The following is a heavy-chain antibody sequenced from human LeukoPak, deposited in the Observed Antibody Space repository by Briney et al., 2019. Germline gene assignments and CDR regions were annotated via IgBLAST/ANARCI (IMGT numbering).Heavy chain of an antibody. J-gene: IGHJ4*02. D-gene: IGHD3-22*01. V-gene: IGHV4-34*01. CDR3: ARGFRRYYYDSSGYSYYFDY. CDR1: GGSFSGYY. Sequence: PSETLSLTCAVYGGSFSGYYWSWIRQPPGKGREWIGEINHSGSTNYNPSLKSRVTISVDTSKNQFSLKLSSVTAADTAVYYCARGFRRYYYDSSGYSYYFDYWGQGTLVTVSS. CDR2: INHSGST.